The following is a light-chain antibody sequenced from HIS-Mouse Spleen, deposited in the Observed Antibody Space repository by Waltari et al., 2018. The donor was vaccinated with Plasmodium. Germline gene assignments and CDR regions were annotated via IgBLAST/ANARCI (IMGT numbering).Light chain of an antibody. V-gene: IGKV1-39*01. CDR2: AAS. CDR1: QSISSY. Sequence: DIQMTQSPSSLSASVVASVTITCRASQSISSYLNWYQQKPGKAPKLLIYAASSLQSGVPSRFSGSGSGTDFTLTISSLQPEDFATYYCQQSYSTPPTFGGGTKVEIK. CDR3: QQSYSTPPT. J-gene: IGKJ4*01.